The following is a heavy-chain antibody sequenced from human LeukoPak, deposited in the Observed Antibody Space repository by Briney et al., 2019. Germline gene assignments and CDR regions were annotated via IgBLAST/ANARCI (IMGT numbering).Heavy chain of an antibody. CDR3: AKDPYSSGWSVYFDY. Sequence: PGRSLTLSCAASGFTFSSFGMHWVRQAPGKGLEWVAVIWYDASNKYYADSVKGRFTISRDNSKNTLYLQMNSLRAEDTAVYYCAKDPYSSGWSVYFDYWGQGTLVTVSS. V-gene: IGHV3-33*06. CDR2: IWYDASNK. D-gene: IGHD6-19*01. CDR1: GFTFSSFG. J-gene: IGHJ4*02.